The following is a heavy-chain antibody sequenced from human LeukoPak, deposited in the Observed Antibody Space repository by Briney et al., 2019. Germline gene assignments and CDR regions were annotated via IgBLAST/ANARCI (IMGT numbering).Heavy chain of an antibody. Sequence: PSETLSLTCTVSGGPISSYYWSWIRQPPGKGLEWIGYIYYSGSTNYNPSLKSRVTISVDTSKNQFSLKLSSVTAADTAVYYCASIRDGYNYYFDYWGQGTLVTVSS. CDR2: IYYSGST. CDR1: GGPISSYY. D-gene: IGHD5-24*01. J-gene: IGHJ4*02. CDR3: ASIRDGYNYYFDY. V-gene: IGHV4-59*01.